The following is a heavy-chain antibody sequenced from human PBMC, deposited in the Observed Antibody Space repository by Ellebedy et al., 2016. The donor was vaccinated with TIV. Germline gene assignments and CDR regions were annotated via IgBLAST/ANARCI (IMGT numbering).Heavy chain of an antibody. CDR1: EFTFSSYW. J-gene: IGHJ4*02. V-gene: IGHV3-74*01. CDR3: ATGPYSYGWGY. CDR2: ISPDGRGT. Sequence: GESLKISCAASEFTFSSYWIHWVRQTPGKELVWVSRISPDGRGTSYADSVKGRFAISRDNAKNTMYLQMNSLRAEDTAVYYCATGPYSYGWGYWGQGTLVTVSS. D-gene: IGHD5-18*01.